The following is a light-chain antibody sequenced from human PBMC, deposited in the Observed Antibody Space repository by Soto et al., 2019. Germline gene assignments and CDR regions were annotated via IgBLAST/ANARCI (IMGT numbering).Light chain of an antibody. CDR2: EVT. CDR1: SSDIGRYNF. V-gene: IGLV2-14*01. Sequence: QSALTQPASVSGSPGQSITISCTGTSSDIGRYNFVSCYQQHPGKAPKLLVYEVTNRPSGVSNRFSGSKSGNTASLTIFGLQTEDEADYYCSSYTSVTTFVVFGTGTKVTVL. J-gene: IGLJ1*01. CDR3: SSYTSVTTFVV.